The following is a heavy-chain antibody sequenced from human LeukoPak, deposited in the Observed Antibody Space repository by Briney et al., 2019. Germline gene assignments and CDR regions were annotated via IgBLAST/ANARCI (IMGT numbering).Heavy chain of an antibody. CDR2: IYYNGST. CDR3: ARRGSSGWYYRYFQH. D-gene: IGHD6-19*01. Sequence: SETLSLTCTVSGGSISSYYWSWIRQPPGKGLEWIGYIYYNGSTNYNPSLKSRVTISVDTSKNQFSLKLSSVTAADTAVYYCARRGSSGWYYRYFQHWGRGTLVTVSS. V-gene: IGHV4-59*01. CDR1: GGSISSYY. J-gene: IGHJ1*01.